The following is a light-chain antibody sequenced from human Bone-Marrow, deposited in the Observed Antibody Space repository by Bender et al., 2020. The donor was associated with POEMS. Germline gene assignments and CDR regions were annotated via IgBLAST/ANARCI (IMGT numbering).Light chain of an antibody. CDR3: AAWEDSLNGWV. CDR2: DFT. Sequence: QSALTQPASVSGSPGQSITISCAGGSGDIGDSTYVSWYQQHPDKAPKLIIFDFTNRPSGVPDRFSGSKSGTSASLAISGLQSEDEADYYCAAWEDSLNGWVFGGGTKLTVL. CDR1: SGDIGDSTY. V-gene: IGLV2-14*03. J-gene: IGLJ3*02.